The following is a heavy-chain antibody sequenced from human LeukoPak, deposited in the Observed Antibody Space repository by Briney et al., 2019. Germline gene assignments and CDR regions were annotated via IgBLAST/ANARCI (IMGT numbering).Heavy chain of an antibody. CDR1: GYTFTGYY. V-gene: IGHV1-8*02. CDR3: ARGGSYYSFDY. D-gene: IGHD1-26*01. J-gene: IGHJ4*02. CDR2: MNPNSGNT. Sequence: ASVKVSCKASGYTFTGYYMHWVRQATGQGLEWMGWMNPNSGNTGYAQKFQGRVTMTRNTSISTAYMELSSLRSEDTAVYYCARGGSYYSFDYWGQGTLVTVSS.